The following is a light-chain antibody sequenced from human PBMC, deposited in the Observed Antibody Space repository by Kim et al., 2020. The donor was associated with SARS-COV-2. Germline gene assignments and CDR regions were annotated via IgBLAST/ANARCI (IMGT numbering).Light chain of an antibody. Sequence: PASTSCGSRQSVLHHTGYNFLDWYLQKPGRSPQLLIYLGSKRASGVPDRFSGSGSGTDFTLKISRVEAEDVGMYYCKQALQNPLAFGGGTKVDIK. V-gene: IGKV2-28*01. J-gene: IGKJ4*01. CDR3: KQALQNPLA. CDR1: QSVLHHTGYNF. CDR2: LGS.